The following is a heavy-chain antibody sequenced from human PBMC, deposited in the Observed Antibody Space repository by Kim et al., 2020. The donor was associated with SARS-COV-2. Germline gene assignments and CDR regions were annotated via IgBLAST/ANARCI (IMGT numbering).Heavy chain of an antibody. CDR2: ISGSGGST. Sequence: GGSLRLSCAASGFTFSSYAMSWVRQAPGKGLEWVSAISGSGGSTYYADSVKGRFTISRDNSKNTLYLQMNSLRAEDTAVYYCAKDSYSSSWILYFDYWGQGTLVTVSS. J-gene: IGHJ4*02. CDR1: GFTFSSYA. V-gene: IGHV3-23*01. CDR3: AKDSYSSSWILYFDY. D-gene: IGHD6-13*01.